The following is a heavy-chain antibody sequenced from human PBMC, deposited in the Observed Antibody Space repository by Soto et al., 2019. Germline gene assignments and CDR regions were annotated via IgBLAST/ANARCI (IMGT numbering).Heavy chain of an antibody. D-gene: IGHD6-19*01. CDR2: IHHSGST. CDR1: GDSISSGGSS. CDR3: AGGLLDY. Sequence: SETLSLTCAVSGDSISSGGSSWSWIRQPPGKGLEWIGYIHHSGSTYYNPSLKSRVTISVDRSKNQFSLRLSSVTAADTAVYYWAGGLLDYWGQGTLVTVSS. J-gene: IGHJ4*02. V-gene: IGHV4-30-2*01.